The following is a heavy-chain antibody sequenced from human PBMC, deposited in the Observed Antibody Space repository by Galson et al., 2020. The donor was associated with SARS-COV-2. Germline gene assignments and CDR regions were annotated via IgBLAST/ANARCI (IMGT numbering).Heavy chain of an antibody. CDR3: ARKLSWCGEFDY. Sequence: KMSGPTLVKPTQTLTLTCTFSGLSLSTSGVGVGWIRQPPGKALEWLAVIYWDDDKRYSPSLKSRLIITKDTSKNQVVLTMTNMDPVDTATYYGARKLSWCGEFDYWGQGTLVTVSS. J-gene: IGHJ4*02. CDR2: IYWDDDK. V-gene: IGHV2-5*02. CDR1: GLSLSTSGVG. D-gene: IGHD3-10*01.